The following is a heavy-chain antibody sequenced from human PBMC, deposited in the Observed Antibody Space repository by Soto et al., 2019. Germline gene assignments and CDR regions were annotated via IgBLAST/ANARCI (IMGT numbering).Heavy chain of an antibody. J-gene: IGHJ4*01. CDR3: ARAYYYDRNAFDD. Sequence: EGCVRLPCAACGFSLVNYAMHWVRQATGKGLEGVADISYDGSKKYYADSATCRFTISRDNSKSSLCMQMNGLRAEDTAVCSCARAYYYDRNAFDDLGQRTPVTVSS. V-gene: IGHV3-30-3*01. CDR1: GFSLVNYA. CDR2: ISYDGSKK. D-gene: IGHD3-22*01.